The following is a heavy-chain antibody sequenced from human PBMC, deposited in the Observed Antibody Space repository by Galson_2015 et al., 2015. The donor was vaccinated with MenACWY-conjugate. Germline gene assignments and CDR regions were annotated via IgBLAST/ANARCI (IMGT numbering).Heavy chain of an antibody. CDR3: AHSPYCSTTSCYAARAFDV. J-gene: IGHJ3*01. CDR1: GFSLRTSSGG. Sequence: PGLGKTPPALTLTCTFSGFSLRTSSGGVGWNRQPPGQAPAGLFLIYWDDDKRHSPSLKSRLTITKDTSKNQVVLSTTNMDPVDTATYYCAHSPYCSTTSCYAARAFDVWGQGTVVTVSS. CDR2: IYWDDDK. V-gene: IGHV2-5*02. D-gene: IGHD2-2*01.